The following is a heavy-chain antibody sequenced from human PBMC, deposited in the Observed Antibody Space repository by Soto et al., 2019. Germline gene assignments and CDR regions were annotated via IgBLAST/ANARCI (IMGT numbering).Heavy chain of an antibody. V-gene: IGHV1-18*01. J-gene: IGHJ5*02. CDR1: GYTFTSYG. CDR3: ARGYYYDSSGYKPRSWFDP. D-gene: IGHD3-22*01. CDR2: ISAYNGNT. Sequence: QVQLVQSGAEVKKPGASVKVSCKASGYTFTSYGISWVRQAPGQGLEWMGWISAYNGNTNYAQKLQGRVTMTTDTSTSTAYMELRSLRSDDTAVYYCARGYYYDSSGYKPRSWFDPWGQGTLVTVSS.